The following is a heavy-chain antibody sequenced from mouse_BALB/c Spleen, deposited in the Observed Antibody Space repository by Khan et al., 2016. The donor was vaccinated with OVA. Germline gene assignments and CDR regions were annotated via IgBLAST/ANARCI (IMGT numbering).Heavy chain of an antibody. Sequence: QMQLEESGPGLVAPSQSLSITYTVSGFSLTSYGVNWVRQPPGKGLEWLGVIWGDGSTNYHSALISRLSISKDNSKSQVFLKLNSLPTDDPATYYVVKQNYGTLYAMDYWGQGTAVTVSS. V-gene: IGHV2-3*01. CDR2: IWGDGST. CDR3: VKQNYGTLYAMDY. CDR1: GFSLTSYG. D-gene: IGHD2-1*01. J-gene: IGHJ4*01.